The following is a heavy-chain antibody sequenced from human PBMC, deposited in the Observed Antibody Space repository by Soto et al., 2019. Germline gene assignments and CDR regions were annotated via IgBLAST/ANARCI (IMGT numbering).Heavy chain of an antibody. V-gene: IGHV4-31*03. CDR2: IYYSGST. J-gene: IGHJ4*02. CDR1: GGSISSGGYY. Sequence: QVQLQESGPGLVKPSQTLSLTCTVSGGSISSGGYYWSWIRQHPGKGLEWIGYIYYSGSTYYNPSLKSRVTVSVDTSKHQFSLKLSSVTAADTAVYYCARSSQSTATTLDYWGQGTLVTVSS. D-gene: IGHD4-17*01. CDR3: ARSSQSTATTLDY.